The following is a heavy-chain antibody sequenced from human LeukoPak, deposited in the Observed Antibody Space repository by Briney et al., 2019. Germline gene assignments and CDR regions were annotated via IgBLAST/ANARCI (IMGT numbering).Heavy chain of an antibody. D-gene: IGHD3-22*01. Sequence: ASVKVSCKASGYTFTSYYMHWVRQAPGQGLEWMGIINPSGGSTSYAQKFQGRVTMTRDTSTSTVYMELSSLRSEDTAVYYCARDPSYYGSSGYSDYWGQGTLVTVSS. V-gene: IGHV1-46*01. CDR1: GYTFTSYY. J-gene: IGHJ4*02. CDR2: INPSGGST. CDR3: ARDPSYYGSSGYSDY.